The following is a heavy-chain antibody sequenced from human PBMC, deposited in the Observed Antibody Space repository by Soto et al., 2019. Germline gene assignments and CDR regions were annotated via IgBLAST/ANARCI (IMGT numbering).Heavy chain of an antibody. Sequence: GESLKISCKGSGYSFTSYWISWVRQMPGKGLEWMGRIDPSDSYTNYSPSFQGHVTISADKSISTAYLQWSGLKASDTAMYYCAILYCSGGSCPKNYYGMDVWGQGTTVTVSS. CDR1: GYSFTSYW. J-gene: IGHJ6*02. CDR3: AILYCSGGSCPKNYYGMDV. D-gene: IGHD2-15*01. V-gene: IGHV5-10-1*01. CDR2: IDPSDSYT.